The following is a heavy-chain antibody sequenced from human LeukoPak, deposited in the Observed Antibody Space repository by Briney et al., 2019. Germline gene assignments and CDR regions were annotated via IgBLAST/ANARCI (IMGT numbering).Heavy chain of an antibody. CDR1: GFTFSSYA. Sequence: QPGGSLRLSCAASGFTFSSYAMSWVRQAPGQGREGVSANSGGGDHTYYPDSVKGRLTISRDNSKNTLHLQMSSLRAEDTAVYYCAKSSSITVTGDAFDIWGQGTMVTVSS. J-gene: IGHJ3*02. CDR3: AKSSSITVTGDAFDI. CDR2: NSGGGDHT. V-gene: IGHV3-23*01. D-gene: IGHD3-10*01.